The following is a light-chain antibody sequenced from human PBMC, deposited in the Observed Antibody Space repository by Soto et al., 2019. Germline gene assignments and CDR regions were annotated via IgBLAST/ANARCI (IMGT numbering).Light chain of an antibody. V-gene: IGLV2-23*01. J-gene: IGLJ2*01. CDR1: SSGVGSYDL. CDR2: EGS. Sequence: QSALTQPASVSGSPGQSITISCTGTSSGVGSYDLVSWYQQHPGKAPKLMIYEGSKRPSGVSNRFSGSQSGNTASLTISGLQAEDEAAYYCCSYASSSTLYVVFGGGTKLTV. CDR3: CSYASSSTLYVV.